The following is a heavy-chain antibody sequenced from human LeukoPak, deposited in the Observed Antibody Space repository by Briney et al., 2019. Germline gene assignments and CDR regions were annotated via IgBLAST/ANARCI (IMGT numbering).Heavy chain of an antibody. D-gene: IGHD1-1*01. Sequence: KPSETLSLTCAVYGGSVSGYYWNWMRQPPGKGLEWIGEINHSGSTNYNPSLKSRVTISVDTSKNQFSLKLSSVTAADTAVYYCARGRPNVNYFDYWGQGTLVTVSS. CDR2: INHSGST. CDR1: GGSVSGYY. V-gene: IGHV4-34*01. CDR3: ARGRPNVNYFDY. J-gene: IGHJ4*02.